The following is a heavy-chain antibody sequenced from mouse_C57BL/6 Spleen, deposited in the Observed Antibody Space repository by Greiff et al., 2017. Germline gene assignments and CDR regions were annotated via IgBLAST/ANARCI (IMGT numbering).Heavy chain of an antibody. D-gene: IGHD1-1*01. CDR1: GFSFNTYA. V-gene: IGHV10-1*01. CDR2: IRSKSNNYAT. Sequence: EVKLVESGGGLVQPKGSLKLSCAASGFSFNTYAMNWVRQAPGKGLEWVARIRSKSNNYATYYADSVKDRFTISRDDSESMLYLQMNNLKTEDTAMYYCVRQGSGYYGFDYWGQGTTLTVSS. J-gene: IGHJ2*01. CDR3: VRQGSGYYGFDY.